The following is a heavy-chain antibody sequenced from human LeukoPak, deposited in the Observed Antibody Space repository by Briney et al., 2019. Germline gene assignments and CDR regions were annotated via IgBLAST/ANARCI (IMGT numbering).Heavy chain of an antibody. J-gene: IGHJ6*03. V-gene: IGHV3-30*04. Sequence: PGGSLRLSCAASGFTFSSYAMHWVRQAPGKGLEWVAVISYDGSNKYYADSVKGRFTISRDNSKNTLYLQMNSLRAEDTAVYYCARFQGYSSSWYFPHYYYYMDVWGKGTTVTISS. CDR2: ISYDGSNK. D-gene: IGHD6-13*01. CDR3: ARFQGYSSSWYFPHYYYYMDV. CDR1: GFTFSSYA.